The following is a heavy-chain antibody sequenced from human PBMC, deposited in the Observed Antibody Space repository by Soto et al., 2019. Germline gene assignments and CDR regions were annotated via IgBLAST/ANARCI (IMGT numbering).Heavy chain of an antibody. CDR2: IIPILGIA. CDR3: ARGLPMVRGVAHNWFDP. V-gene: IGHV1-69*02. CDR1: GGTFSSYT. D-gene: IGHD3-10*01. Sequence: QVQLVQSGAEVKKPGSSVKVSCKASGGTFSSYTISWVRQAPGQGLEWMGRIIPILGIANYAQKFQGRVTITADKSMSTAYMELSSLRSEDTAVYYCARGLPMVRGVAHNWFDPWGQGTLVTVSS. J-gene: IGHJ5*02.